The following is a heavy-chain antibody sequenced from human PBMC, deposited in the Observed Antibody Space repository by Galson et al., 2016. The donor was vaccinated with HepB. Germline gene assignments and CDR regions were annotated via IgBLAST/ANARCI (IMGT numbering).Heavy chain of an antibody. Sequence: QSGAEVKKPGESLKISCKASGYSFTTYWIGWVRQVPGKGLEWVGIIYPGDSDTRYSPSFQGQVTISADRSISTTYLQWSSLKASDTAMYYCARRKNYAPDYWGQGTLVTVSS. CDR1: GYSFTTYW. D-gene: IGHD1-7*01. CDR3: ARRKNYAPDY. CDR2: IYPGDSDT. V-gene: IGHV5-51*01. J-gene: IGHJ4*02.